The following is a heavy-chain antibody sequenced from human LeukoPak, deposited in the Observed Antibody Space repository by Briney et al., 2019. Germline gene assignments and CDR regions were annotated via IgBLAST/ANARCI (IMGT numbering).Heavy chain of an antibody. D-gene: IGHD5-24*01. J-gene: IGHJ4*02. Sequence: PSETLSLTCAVYGGSFSGYYWSWIRQPPGKGLEWIGEINHSGSTNYNPSLKSRVTISVDTSKNQFSLKLSSVTAADTAVHYCAMRVEMATIKLLDYWGQGTLVTVSS. CDR2: INHSGST. CDR1: GGSFSGYY. V-gene: IGHV4-34*01. CDR3: AMRVEMATIKLLDY.